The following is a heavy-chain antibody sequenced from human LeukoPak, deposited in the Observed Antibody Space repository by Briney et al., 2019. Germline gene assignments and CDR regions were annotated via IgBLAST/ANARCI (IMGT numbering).Heavy chain of an antibody. D-gene: IGHD4-17*01. V-gene: IGHV1-3*01. CDR2: INAGNSNT. CDR3: ARATYGDYDFDY. Sequence: ASVKVSCKASGYTFTSYAMHWVRQAPGQRLEWMGWINAGNSNTKYSQKFQGRVTITRDTSASTAYMELSSLRSEDTAVYYCARATYGDYDFDYWGQGTLVTVSS. J-gene: IGHJ4*02. CDR1: GYTFTSYA.